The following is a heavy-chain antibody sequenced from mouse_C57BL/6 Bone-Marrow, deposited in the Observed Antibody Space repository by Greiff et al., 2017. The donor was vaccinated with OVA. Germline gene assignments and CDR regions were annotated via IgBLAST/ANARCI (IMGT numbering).Heavy chain of an antibody. CDR2: IHPNSGST. J-gene: IGHJ2*01. CDR1: GYTFTSYW. V-gene: IGHV1-64*01. D-gene: IGHD1-1*01. Sequence: VQRVESGAELVKPGASVKLSCKASGYTFTSYWMHWVKQRPGQGLEWIGMIHPNSGSTNYNEKFKSKATLTVDKSSSTAYMQLSSLTSEDSAVYYCARYSSYGYWGQGTTLTVSS. CDR3: ARYSSYGY.